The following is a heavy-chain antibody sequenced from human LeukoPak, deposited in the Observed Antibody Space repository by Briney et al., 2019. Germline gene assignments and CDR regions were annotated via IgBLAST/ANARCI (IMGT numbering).Heavy chain of an antibody. J-gene: IGHJ6*02. CDR3: ASEEGGLDV. CDR2: IKTDGTYT. CDR1: GFTFSRYW. Sequence: PGGSLRLSCAASGFTFSRYWMHWVRQAPGKGLVWVSRIKTDGTYTSYADSVKGRSTISRDNAKSTLYLQMNALRGEDTAVYYCASEEGGLDVWGQGTTVTVSS. V-gene: IGHV3-74*01.